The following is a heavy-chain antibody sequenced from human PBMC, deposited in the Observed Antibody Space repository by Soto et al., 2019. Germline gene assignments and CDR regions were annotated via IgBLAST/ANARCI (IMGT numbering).Heavy chain of an antibody. V-gene: IGHV4-39*01. CDR3: ARHPLRGAVSSGWFY. D-gene: IGHD6-19*01. CDR2: IYYSGST. Sequence: SETLSLTCTVSGGSISSSSYYWGWIRQPPGKGLEWIGSIYYSGSTYYNPSLKSRVTISVDTSKNQFSLKLSSVTAADTAVYYCARHPLRGAVSSGWFYWGQGTLVTVSS. CDR1: GGSISSSSYY. J-gene: IGHJ4*02.